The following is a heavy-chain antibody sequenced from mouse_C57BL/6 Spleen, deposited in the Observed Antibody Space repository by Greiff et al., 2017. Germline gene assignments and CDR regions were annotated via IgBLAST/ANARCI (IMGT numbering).Heavy chain of an antibody. Sequence: DVTLVESGGGLVKPGGSLKLSCAASGFTFSSYTMSWVRQTPEKRLEWVATISGGGGNTYYPDSVKGRFTISRDNAKNTLYLQMSSLRSEDTALYYCASYYGNYEFAYWGQGTLVTVSA. D-gene: IGHD2-1*01. V-gene: IGHV5-9*01. CDR1: GFTFSSYT. CDR3: ASYYGNYEFAY. J-gene: IGHJ3*01. CDR2: ISGGGGNT.